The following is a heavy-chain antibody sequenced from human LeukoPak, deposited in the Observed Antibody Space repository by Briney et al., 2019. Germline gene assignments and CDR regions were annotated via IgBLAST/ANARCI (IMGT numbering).Heavy chain of an antibody. D-gene: IGHD1/OR15-1a*01. V-gene: IGHV4-59*08. CDR2: IYYTGST. Sequence: SETLSLTCTVSGGSISSYYWNWIRQPPGKGLEWIGYIYYTGSTNYNPSLKSRVTISVDTSKSQFSLNLSSVTAADTAVYYCARRTATALDIWGQGTMVTVSS. CDR1: GGSISSYY. J-gene: IGHJ3*02. CDR3: ARRTATALDI.